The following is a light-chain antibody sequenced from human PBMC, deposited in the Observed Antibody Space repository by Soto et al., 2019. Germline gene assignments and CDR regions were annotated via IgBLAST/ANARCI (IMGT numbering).Light chain of an antibody. Sequence: QSALTQPASVSGSPGQSITISCTRTSSDVGSYNLVSWYQQHPGKAPKLMIYEVSKRPSGVSNRFSGSKSGNTASLTISGLRAEDEADYYCCSYAGSSTLVFGGGTKLTVL. V-gene: IGLV2-23*02. CDR3: CSYAGSSTLV. CDR1: SSDVGSYNL. CDR2: EVS. J-gene: IGLJ3*02.